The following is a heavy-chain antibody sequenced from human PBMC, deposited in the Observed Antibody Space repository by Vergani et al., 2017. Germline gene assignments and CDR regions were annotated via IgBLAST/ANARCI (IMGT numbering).Heavy chain of an antibody. J-gene: IGHJ5*02. CDR3: AKSNWNYLLYNWFDP. CDR1: GFTFGDYA. Sequence: EVQLVESGGGLVQPGRSLRLSCTASGFTFGDYAMSWFRQAPGKGLEWVGFIRSKAYGGTTEYAASVKGRFTISRDDSKSIAYLQMNSLKIEDTAVYYCAKSNWNYLLYNWFDPWGQGTLVTVSS. V-gene: IGHV3-49*03. D-gene: IGHD1-7*01. CDR2: IRSKAYGGTT.